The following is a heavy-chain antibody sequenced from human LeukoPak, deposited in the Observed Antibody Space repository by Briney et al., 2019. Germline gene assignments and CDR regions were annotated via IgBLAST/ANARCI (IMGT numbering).Heavy chain of an antibody. J-gene: IGHJ4*02. Sequence: GESLKISCKGSGYSFSSYWITWVRQMPGKGLEWMGSIDPSDSHTSYSPSFQGHVTISADKSITTAYLQWNSLNASDTGMYYCARKPTTISAHDCWGQGTLVTISP. D-gene: IGHD1-14*01. V-gene: IGHV5-10-1*01. CDR1: GYSFSSYW. CDR3: ARKPTTISAHDC. CDR2: IDPSDSHT.